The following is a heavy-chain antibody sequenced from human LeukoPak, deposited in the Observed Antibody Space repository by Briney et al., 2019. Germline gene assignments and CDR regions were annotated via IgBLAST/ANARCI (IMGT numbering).Heavy chain of an antibody. D-gene: IGHD3-10*01. V-gene: IGHV1-18*04. Sequence: ASVKVSCKASGYTFTSYSISWVRQAPGQGLEWMGCVNTHNGNTNYARKLQGRVTMTTDTSTSTAYMELRSLRSDDTAFYYCARGTYGDYWGQGTLVTVSS. J-gene: IGHJ4*02. CDR3: ARGTYGDY. CDR1: GYTFTSYS. CDR2: VNTHNGNT.